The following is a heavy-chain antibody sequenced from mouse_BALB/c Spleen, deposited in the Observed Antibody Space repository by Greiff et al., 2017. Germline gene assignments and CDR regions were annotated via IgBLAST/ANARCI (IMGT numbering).Heavy chain of an antibody. J-gene: IGHJ3*01. CDR2: INPSNGGT. CDR3: TRGGSSSLFAY. V-gene: IGHV1S81*02. CDR1: GYTFTSYY. Sequence: QVQLQQSGAELVKPGASVKLSCKASGYTFTSYYMYWVKQRPGQGLEWIGEINPSNGGTNFNEKFKSKATLTVDKSSSTAYMQLSSLTSEDSAVYYCTRGGSSSLFAYWGQGTLVTVSA. D-gene: IGHD1-1*01.